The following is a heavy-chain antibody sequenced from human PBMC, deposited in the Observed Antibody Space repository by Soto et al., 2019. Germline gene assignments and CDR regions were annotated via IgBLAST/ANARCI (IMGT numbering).Heavy chain of an antibody. Sequence: PGGSLRLSCAASGFTFSSYEMNWVRQAPGKGLEWVSYISSSGSTIYYADSVKGRFTISRDNAKNSLYLQMNSLRAEDTAVYYCARWGPAAMGYYYYYGMDVWGQGTTVTVSS. CDR2: ISSSGSTI. CDR3: ARWGPAAMGYYYYYGMDV. CDR1: GFTFSSYE. J-gene: IGHJ6*02. D-gene: IGHD2-2*01. V-gene: IGHV3-48*03.